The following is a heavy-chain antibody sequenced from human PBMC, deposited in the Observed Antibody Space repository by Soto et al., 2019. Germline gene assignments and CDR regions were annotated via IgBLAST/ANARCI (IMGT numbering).Heavy chain of an antibody. Sequence: GASVKVSCKASCYTFSSPGISWVRQAPGQGLEWMGWINPYNGNTKYAQKLQGRVTMTTDTSTSTAYMELRSLRSDDTAVYYCARDAAVGLFDYWGQGTLVTVSS. CDR1: CYTFSSPG. J-gene: IGHJ4*02. V-gene: IGHV1-18*01. CDR3: ARDAAVGLFDY. D-gene: IGHD1-26*01. CDR2: INPYNGNT.